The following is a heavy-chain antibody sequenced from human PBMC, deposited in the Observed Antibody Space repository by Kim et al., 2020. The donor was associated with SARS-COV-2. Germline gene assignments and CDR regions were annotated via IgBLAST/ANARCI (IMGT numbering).Heavy chain of an antibody. Sequence: YYSGGTNYNPSLKSRVTMSVGTAKNQFSLKLSSVTAADTALYYCARGFDVWGKGTTVTVSS. J-gene: IGHJ6*04. CDR3: ARGFDV. V-gene: IGHV4-59*09. CDR2: YYSGGT.